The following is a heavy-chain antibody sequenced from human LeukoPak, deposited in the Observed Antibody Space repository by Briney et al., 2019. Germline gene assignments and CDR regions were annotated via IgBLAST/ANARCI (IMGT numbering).Heavy chain of an antibody. V-gene: IGHV2-5*02. D-gene: IGHD6-13*01. CDR2: IYWDDDK. CDR3: AHTFAARIAAAGTGDFDY. Sequence: KESGPTLVNPTQTLTLTCTFSGFSLSTSGVGVGWIRQPPGKALEWLALIYWDDDKRYSSSLKSRLTITKDTSKNQVVLTMTNMDPVDTATYYCAHTFAARIAAAGTGDFDYWGQGTLVTVSS. J-gene: IGHJ4*02. CDR1: GFSLSTSGVG.